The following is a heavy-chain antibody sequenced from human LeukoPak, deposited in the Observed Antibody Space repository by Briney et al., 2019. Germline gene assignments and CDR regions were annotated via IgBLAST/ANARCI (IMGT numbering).Heavy chain of an antibody. J-gene: IGHJ6*03. CDR3: TKHLPDHGAYM. CDR2: VCCSGGPT. D-gene: IGHD4-17*01. V-gene: IGHV3-23*01. CDR1: GFTLSSFA. Sequence: GGSLRLSCAASGFTLSSFAMSWVRQAPGKGLEWVSTVCCSGGPTNYPDPARGGFTFASATSKNTLPLQMYSRAPEPAASYTCTKHLPDHGAYM.